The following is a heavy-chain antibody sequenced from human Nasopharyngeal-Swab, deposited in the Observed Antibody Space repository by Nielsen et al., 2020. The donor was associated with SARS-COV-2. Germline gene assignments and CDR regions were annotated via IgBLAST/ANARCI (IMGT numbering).Heavy chain of an antibody. Sequence: SLKISCAASGFAFDDYAMHWVRQAPGKGLEWVSSISWNGGSVGHADSVQGRFTISRDNAKNSLYLQMNRLGAEDTALYYCTKDVGAVRGVIRGMDVWGRGITVTVSS. J-gene: IGHJ6*02. CDR3: TKDVGAVRGVIRGMDV. D-gene: IGHD3-10*02. V-gene: IGHV3-9*01. CDR1: GFAFDDYA. CDR2: ISWNGGSV.